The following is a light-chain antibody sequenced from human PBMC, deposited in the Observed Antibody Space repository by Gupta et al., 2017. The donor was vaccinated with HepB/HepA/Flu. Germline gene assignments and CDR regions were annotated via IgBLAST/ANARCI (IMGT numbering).Light chain of an antibody. V-gene: IGKV1-39*01. CDR1: QSISRY. J-gene: IGKJ3*01. CDR3: QQSHSTPFT. Sequence: DIQITQSPSSLSASAGDRVAITCRASQSISRYLNWYQQKPGKAPKLLIYDASSLQSGVPSRFSGSGSGTDFTLTISSLQPEDFATYYCQQSHSTPFTFGPGTKVDIK. CDR2: DAS.